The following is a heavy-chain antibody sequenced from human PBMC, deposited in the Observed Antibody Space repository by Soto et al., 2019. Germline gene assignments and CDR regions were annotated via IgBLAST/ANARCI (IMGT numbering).Heavy chain of an antibody. CDR2: ISLYSDGT. D-gene: IGHD2-2*01. CDR3: ARASSTNGWFDP. J-gene: IGHJ5*02. CDR1: GYTFSNYG. Sequence: ASVKVSCKTSGYTFSNYGITWVRQAPGQPLEWLGWISLYSDGTNYAQKFQGRVTMTTDTSTSTAYMELRSLRSDDTAVYYCARASSTNGWFDPWGQGTLVTVSS. V-gene: IGHV1-18*01.